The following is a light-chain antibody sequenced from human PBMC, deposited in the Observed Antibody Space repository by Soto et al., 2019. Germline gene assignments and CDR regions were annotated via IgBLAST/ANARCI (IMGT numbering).Light chain of an antibody. J-gene: IGKJ1*01. CDR1: QSVRSS. CDR2: DAS. Sequence: QTPTTLSLSPGERATLSCRATQSVRSSLAWYLQQPSQAPRLLIYDASKRATGIPARFSGSGSGTDFTLTISSLEPKDFAVYYCQQRSNWPGTFGQGTKVDIK. CDR3: QQRSNWPGT. V-gene: IGKV3-11*01.